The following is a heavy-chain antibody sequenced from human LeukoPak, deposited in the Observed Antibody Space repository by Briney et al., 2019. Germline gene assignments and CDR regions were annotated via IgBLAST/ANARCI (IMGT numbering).Heavy chain of an antibody. J-gene: IGHJ6*02. CDR3: ARGISTAVTFHLDV. CDR1: GYTFTSYA. D-gene: IGHD6-13*01. V-gene: IGHV1-3*04. CDR2: INTAKGDT. Sequence: ASVKVSCKASGYTFTSYAMHWVRQAPGQRLEWVGWINTAKGDTNYSQKFQGRVTISRDTSASTGYMELSSLRSEDAAVYYCARGISTAVTFHLDVWGQGTTVTVSS.